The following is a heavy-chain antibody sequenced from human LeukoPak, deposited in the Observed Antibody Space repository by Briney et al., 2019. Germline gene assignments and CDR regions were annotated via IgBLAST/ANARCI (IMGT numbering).Heavy chain of an antibody. J-gene: IGHJ6*02. Sequence: GASVMVSCKSSGYTFTDYYMHWVRQAPGQGLEWMGWINPNSGGTNYAQKFQGRVTMTRDTSISTAYMELSRLRSDDTAVYYCAKPPRTYYYGMDVWGQGTTVTVSS. CDR3: AKPPRTYYYGMDV. CDR2: INPNSGGT. CDR1: GYTFTDYY. V-gene: IGHV1-2*02.